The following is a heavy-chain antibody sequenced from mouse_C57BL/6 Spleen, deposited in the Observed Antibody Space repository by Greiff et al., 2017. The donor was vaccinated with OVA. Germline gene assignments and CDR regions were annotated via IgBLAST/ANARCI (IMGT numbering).Heavy chain of an antibody. CDR3: AREGNYYGSSYVDY. J-gene: IGHJ2*01. D-gene: IGHD1-1*01. V-gene: IGHV1-55*01. CDR2: IYPGSGST. CDR1: GYTFTSYW. Sequence: QVQLQHPGAELAKPGASVKMSCKASGYTFTSYWITWVKQRPGQGLEWIGDIYPGSGSTNYNEKFKSKATLTVDTSSSTAYMQLSSLTSEDSAVYYCAREGNYYGSSYVDYWGQGTTLTVSS.